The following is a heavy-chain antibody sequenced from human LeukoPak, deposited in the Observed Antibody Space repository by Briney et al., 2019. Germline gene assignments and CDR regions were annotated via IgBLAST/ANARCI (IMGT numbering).Heavy chain of an antibody. CDR3: ARDGRGDYCSGGSCLMFDP. Sequence: GGSLRLSCAASGFTFSSYEMNWVRQAPGKGLEWVSYISSSGSTIYYADSVKGRFTISRDNAKNSPYLQMNSLRAEDTAVYYCARDGRGDYCSGGSCLMFDPWGQGTLVTVSS. J-gene: IGHJ5*02. V-gene: IGHV3-48*03. D-gene: IGHD2-15*01. CDR1: GFTFSSYE. CDR2: ISSSGSTI.